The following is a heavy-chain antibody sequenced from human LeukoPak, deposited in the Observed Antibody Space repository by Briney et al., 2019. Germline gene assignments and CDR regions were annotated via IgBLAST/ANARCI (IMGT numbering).Heavy chain of an antibody. D-gene: IGHD4-17*01. CDR3: ARHYYGDYPNLYYFDY. CDR1: GGSISRYY. Sequence: KSSETLSLTCTVSGGSISRYYWSWIRQPPGEGLEWIGYIYYTVTTTYNPSLKSRVTISVDTSKNQFSLKLSSVTAADTAVYYCARHYYGDYPNLYYFDYWGQGTLVTVSS. CDR2: IYYTVTT. J-gene: IGHJ4*02. V-gene: IGHV4-59*08.